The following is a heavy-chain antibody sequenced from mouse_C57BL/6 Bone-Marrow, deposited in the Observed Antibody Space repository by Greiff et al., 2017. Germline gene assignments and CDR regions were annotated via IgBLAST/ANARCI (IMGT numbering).Heavy chain of an antibody. CDR2: IYPRSGNT. D-gene: IGHD1-1*01. CDR1: GYTFTSYG. J-gene: IGHJ3*01. V-gene: IGHV1-81*01. CDR3: ARSHSSYWFAY. Sequence: QVQLQQSGAELARPGASVKLSCKASGYTFTSYGISWVKQRTGQGLEWFGEIYPRSGNTYYNEKFKGKATLTADKSSSTAYMELRSLTSEDSAVYFCARSHSSYWFAYWGQGTLVTVSA.